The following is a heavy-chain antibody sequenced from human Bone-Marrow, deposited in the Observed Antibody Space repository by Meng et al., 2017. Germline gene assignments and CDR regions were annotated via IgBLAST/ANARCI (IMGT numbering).Heavy chain of an antibody. J-gene: IGHJ4*02. CDR1: GFTFRSYA. CDR2: ISYDGSNK. V-gene: IGHV3-30*01. Sequence: GGSLRLSCAASGFTFRSYAMHWVRQAPGKGLEWVAVISYDGSNKYYADSVKGRFTISRDNSKNTLYMQMNSLRAKDTAAYYCERPRTMNLDYWCQGTLVAVSS. D-gene: IGHD3-22*01. CDR3: ERPRTMNLDY.